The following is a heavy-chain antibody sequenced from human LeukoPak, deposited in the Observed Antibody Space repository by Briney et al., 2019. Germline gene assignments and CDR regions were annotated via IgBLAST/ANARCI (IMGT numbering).Heavy chain of an antibody. CDR1: GYTFTGYY. CDR3: ARDTGFPFFDF. CDR2: INPNSGGT. V-gene: IGHV1-2*02. Sequence: ASVKVSCKASGYTFTGYYMHWVRQAPGQGLEWMGWINPNSGGTNYAQKFQGRVTMTRDTSITTAYMELNRLTSDDTAVYYCARDTGFPFFDFWGHGALVTVSS. J-gene: IGHJ4*01.